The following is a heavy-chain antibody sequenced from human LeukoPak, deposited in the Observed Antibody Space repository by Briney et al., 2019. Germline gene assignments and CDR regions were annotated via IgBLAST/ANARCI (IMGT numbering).Heavy chain of an antibody. Sequence: ASVKVSCKASGYTFTSYGISWVRQAPGQGLEWMGWISAYNGNTNYAQKLQGRVTMTTDTSTSTAYMELRSLRSDDTAVYYCARDSDTAEPGVFDYWGQGTLVTVSS. V-gene: IGHV1-18*01. D-gene: IGHD5-18*01. CDR1: GYTFTSYG. CDR2: ISAYNGNT. J-gene: IGHJ4*02. CDR3: ARDSDTAEPGVFDY.